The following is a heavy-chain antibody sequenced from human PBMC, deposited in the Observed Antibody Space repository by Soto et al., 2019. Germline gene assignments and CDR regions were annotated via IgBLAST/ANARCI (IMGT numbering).Heavy chain of an antibody. V-gene: IGHV1-69*01. Sequence: QVQLVQSGAEVKKPGSSVKISCKASGGTFSSYAISWVRQAPGQGLEWMGGIIPIFGRANYAQKFQGRVTITADESTSTAYMELSNLRSADTAVYSCARERVYNWNSAYHLHSWGQGTLVTVS. D-gene: IGHD1-7*01. CDR3: ARERVYNWNSAYHLHS. J-gene: IGHJ4*02. CDR2: IIPIFGRA. CDR1: GGTFSSYA.